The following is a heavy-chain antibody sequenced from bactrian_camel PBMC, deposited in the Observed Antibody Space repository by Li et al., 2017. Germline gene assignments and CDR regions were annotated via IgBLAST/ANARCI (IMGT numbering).Heavy chain of an antibody. CDR3: AARGPYCYTKLSVRDFTY. D-gene: IGHD2*01. V-gene: IGHV3S6*01. J-gene: IGHJ6*01. CDR1: AYTPANVR. Sequence: VQLVESGGGSVQAGGSLRLSCVFDAYTPANVRMAWFRQAPGKEREGVASLASDGSITYYRPPVKGRFTISRDNAKNTLTLQMNNLGPEDTAMYYCAARGPYCYTKLSVRDFTYWGQGTQVTVS. CDR2: LASDGSIT.